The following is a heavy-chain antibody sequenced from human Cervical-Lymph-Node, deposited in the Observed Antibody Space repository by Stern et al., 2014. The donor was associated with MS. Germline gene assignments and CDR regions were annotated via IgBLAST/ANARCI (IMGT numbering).Heavy chain of an antibody. CDR3: AHRVVRHLYFDY. Sequence: ESGPTLVKPTQTLTLSCTFSGFSLSSSGVGVGWIRQPPGKALEGLTLIYWDDDKRYNPSLQLMVPITKDTFTKQVVLIMTNMDPADTATYYCAHRVVRHLYFDYWGQGTLVTVSS. J-gene: IGHJ4*02. V-gene: IGHV2-5*02. D-gene: IGHD3-10*01. CDR2: IYWDDDK. CDR1: GFSLSSSGVG.